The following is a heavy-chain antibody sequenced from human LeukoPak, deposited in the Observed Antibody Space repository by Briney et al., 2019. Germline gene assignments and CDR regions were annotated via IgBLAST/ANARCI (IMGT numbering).Heavy chain of an antibody. CDR2: ISSSSRTI. J-gene: IGHJ6*02. V-gene: IGHV3-48*01. CDR1: GFTFSTYD. CDR3: ARLRYYAMDV. Sequence: GGSLRLSCAASGFTFSTYDMNWVRQAPGKGLEWVSYISSSSRTISYADSVKGRFTISRDNAKNSLYLQMNSLRAEGTAVYYCARLRYYAMDVWGQGTTVTASS.